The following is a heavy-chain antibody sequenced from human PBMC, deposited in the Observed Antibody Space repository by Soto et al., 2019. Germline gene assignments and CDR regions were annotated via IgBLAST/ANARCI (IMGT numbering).Heavy chain of an antibody. CDR1: GFTFSSYA. V-gene: IGHV3-23*01. CDR3: AKVPHRSSWELLGSFDY. CDR2: ISGSGGST. D-gene: IGHD1-26*01. J-gene: IGHJ4*02. Sequence: PGGSLRLSCAASGFTFSSYAMSWVRQAPGKGLEWVSAISGSGGSTYYADSVKGRFTISRDNSKNTLYLQMNSLGAEDTAVYYCAKVPHRSSWELLGSFDYWGQGTLVTVSS.